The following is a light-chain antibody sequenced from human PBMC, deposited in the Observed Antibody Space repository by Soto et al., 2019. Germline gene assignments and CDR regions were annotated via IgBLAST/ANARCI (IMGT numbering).Light chain of an antibody. J-gene: IGKJ5*01. V-gene: IGKV1-9*01. Sequence: DIQLTQSPSFLSASVGDRVTITCRASQDVSDYLAWYQHAPGKAPNLLIYAAYTLQSGVPSRFSGSGSGTEFSLTITSLQSEDFATYYCQYLNGAPTITFGQGTRLEIK. CDR3: QYLNGAPTIT. CDR1: QDVSDY. CDR2: AAY.